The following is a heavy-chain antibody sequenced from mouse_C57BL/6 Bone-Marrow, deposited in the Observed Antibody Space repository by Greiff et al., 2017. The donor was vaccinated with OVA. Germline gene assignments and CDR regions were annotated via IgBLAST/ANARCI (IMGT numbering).Heavy chain of an antibody. D-gene: IGHD1-1*01. CDR2: ISSGGSYT. CDR1: GFTFSSYG. Sequence: DVQLVESGGDLVKPGGSLKLSCAASGFTFSSYGMPWVRQTPDKRLEWVATISSGGSYTYYPDSVKGRFTISRYNAKNSLYLQMSSLKSEDTAMYYCARHYYGSSYYWGQGTTLTVSS. V-gene: IGHV5-6*01. CDR3: ARHYYGSSYY. J-gene: IGHJ2*01.